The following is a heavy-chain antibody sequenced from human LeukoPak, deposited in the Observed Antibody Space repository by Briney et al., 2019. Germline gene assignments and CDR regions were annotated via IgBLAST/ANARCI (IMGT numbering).Heavy chain of an antibody. V-gene: IGHV3-23*01. D-gene: IGHD3-10*01. CDR3: AKSVYGSGSY. J-gene: IGHJ4*02. CDR2: INGGST. Sequence: GGSLRLSCVASGLAFSNYGVSWVRQAPGKGLEWVSSINGGSTYYADSVKGRFTISRDDFKNTLYLQMNSLRAEDTAIYYCAKSVYGSGSYWGQGTLVTVSS. CDR1: GLAFSNYG.